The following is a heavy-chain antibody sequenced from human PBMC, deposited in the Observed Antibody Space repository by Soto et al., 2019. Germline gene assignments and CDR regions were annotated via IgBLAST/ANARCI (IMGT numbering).Heavy chain of an antibody. CDR1: GFTFSSYS. CDR2: ISSSSSYI. D-gene: IGHD6-6*01. J-gene: IGHJ6*02. V-gene: IGHV3-21*01. Sequence: GGSLRLSCAASGFTFSSYSMNWVRQAPGKGLEWVSSISSSSSYIYYADSVKGRFTISRDNAKNSLYLQMNSLRAEDTAVYYCARGSSSPKGYYYYGMAVWGQGTTVTVSS. CDR3: ARGSSSPKGYYYYGMAV.